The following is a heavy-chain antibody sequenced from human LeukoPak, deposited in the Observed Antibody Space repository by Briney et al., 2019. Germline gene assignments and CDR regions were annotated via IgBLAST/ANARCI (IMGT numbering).Heavy chain of an antibody. CDR3: ARSAPIAVAGIWYFDL. Sequence: ASVKVSCKASGYTFTSYGISWVRQAPGQGLEWMGWFSAYNGNTNYAQKLQGRVTMTTDTSTSTAYMELRSLRSDDTAVYYCARSAPIAVAGIWYFDLWGRGTLVTVSS. CDR1: GYTFTSYG. D-gene: IGHD6-19*01. V-gene: IGHV1-18*01. CDR2: FSAYNGNT. J-gene: IGHJ2*01.